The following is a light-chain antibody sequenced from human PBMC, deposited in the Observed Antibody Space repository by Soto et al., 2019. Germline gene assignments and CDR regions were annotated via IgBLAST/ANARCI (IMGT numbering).Light chain of an antibody. J-gene: IGLJ1*01. CDR3: SSYTSSSNDV. Sequence: QSVLTQPASVSGSPGQSITISCTGTSSDVGGYNYVSWYQQHPDKAPKLMIYEVSNRPSGVSNRFSGSKSGNTASLTISGLQAEDEADYYCSSYTSSSNDVFGTGTKVTVL. CDR2: EVS. V-gene: IGLV2-14*01. CDR1: SSDVGGYNY.